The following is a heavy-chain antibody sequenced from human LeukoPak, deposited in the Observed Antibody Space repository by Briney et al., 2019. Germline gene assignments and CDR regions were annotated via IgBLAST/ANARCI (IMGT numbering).Heavy chain of an antibody. V-gene: IGHV3-11*03. CDR1: GFTLSDYY. CDR3: ARRGSGSYSVDY. CDR2: ISSSSSYT. J-gene: IGHJ4*02. Sequence: PGGPLRLSCAASGFTLSDYYMSWIRQAPGKGLEWVSYISSSSSYTNYADSVKGRFTVSRDNAKNLLYLQMNSLRAEDTAVYYCARRGSGSYSVDYWGQGTLVTVSS. D-gene: IGHD3-10*01.